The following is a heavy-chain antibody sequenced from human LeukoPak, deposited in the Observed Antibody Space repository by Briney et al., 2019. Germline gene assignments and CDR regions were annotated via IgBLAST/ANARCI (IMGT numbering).Heavy chain of an antibody. Sequence: GGSLRLSCAASGFTVSSNYMSWVRQAPGKGLEWVSVIYSGGSTYYADSVKGRFTISRDNSKNTLYLQMNNLRAEDTAVYYCARDRGYYDSSGYAFDYWGQGTLVTVSS. CDR3: ARDRGYYDSSGYAFDY. J-gene: IGHJ4*02. V-gene: IGHV3-66*01. D-gene: IGHD3-22*01. CDR1: GFTVSSNY. CDR2: IYSGGST.